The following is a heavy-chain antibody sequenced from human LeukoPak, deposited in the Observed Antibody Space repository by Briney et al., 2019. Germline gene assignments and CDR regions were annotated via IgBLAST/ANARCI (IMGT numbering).Heavy chain of an antibody. J-gene: IGHJ4*02. CDR3: ARDRGGRTGLDD. D-gene: IGHD2-15*01. Sequence: EPGGSLRLSCAASGITFSRSWMSWVRQAPGKGLEWVAFIKEDGSEKYYVDSVKGRFTISRDNAENSLYLQMNSLRAEDTAVYYCARDRGGRTGLDDWGQGTLVTVSS. CDR2: IKEDGSEK. V-gene: IGHV3-7*04. CDR1: GITFSRSW.